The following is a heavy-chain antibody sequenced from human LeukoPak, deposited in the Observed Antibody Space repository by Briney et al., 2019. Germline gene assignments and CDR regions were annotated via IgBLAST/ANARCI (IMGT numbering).Heavy chain of an antibody. Sequence: PGGSLRLSCAASGFTFSSYATSWVRQAPGKGLEWVSGISGSGGSTYYADSVKGRFTISRDNSKNTLYLQMTSLRAEDTAVYYCAKDQVSMVVVGFDYWGQGTLVTVSS. CDR2: ISGSGGST. CDR1: GFTFSSYA. D-gene: IGHD2-21*01. CDR3: AKDQVSMVVVGFDY. J-gene: IGHJ4*02. V-gene: IGHV3-23*01.